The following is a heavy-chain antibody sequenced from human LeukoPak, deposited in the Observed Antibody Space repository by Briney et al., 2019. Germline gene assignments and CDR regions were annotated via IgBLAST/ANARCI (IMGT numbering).Heavy chain of an antibody. J-gene: IGHJ2*01. V-gene: IGHV4-59*08. CDR3: ARSGKWGYFDL. CDR2: IYYSGST. CDR1: GGSISSYY. Sequence: PSETLSLTCTVSGGSISSYYWSWIRQSPGKGLEWIGYIYYSGSTNYNASLKSRVIISVDTSKNQFSLKLSSVTAADTAVYYCARSGKWGYFDLWGRGTPVTVSS. D-gene: IGHD3-10*01.